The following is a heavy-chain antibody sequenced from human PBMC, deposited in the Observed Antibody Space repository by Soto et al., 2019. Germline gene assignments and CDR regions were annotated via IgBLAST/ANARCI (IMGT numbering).Heavy chain of an antibody. CDR3: ARRTTTVTGWCDP. CDR2: IYGVDDK. J-gene: IGHJ5*02. D-gene: IGHD4-17*01. V-gene: IGHV2-5*02. Sequence: QITLKESGPTLVKTTQTLTLTCTFSGFSLTTSGVGVGWIRQPPGKALEWLALIYGVDDKRYSPSLQGRLTIPKDTSKSQVVLTMTNMDPADTATYFCARRTTTVTGWCDPWGQGTLVTVSS. CDR1: GFSLTTSGVG.